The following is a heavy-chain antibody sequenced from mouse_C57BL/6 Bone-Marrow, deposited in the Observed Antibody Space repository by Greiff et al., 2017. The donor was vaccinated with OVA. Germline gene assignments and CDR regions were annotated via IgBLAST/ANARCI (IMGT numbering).Heavy chain of an antibody. CDR3: ARIDLLWPYYDAVDY. V-gene: IGHV8-8*01. Sequence: QVTLKESGPGILQPSQTLSLTCSFSGFSLSTFGMGVGWIRQPSGKGLEWLAHLWRDDAKYYQPALKSRLPISKDTSKNQVFPKIATVDTADTATYYCARIDLLWPYYDAVDYWGQGTSVTVSS. CDR2: LWRDDAK. D-gene: IGHD2-1*01. CDR1: GFSLSTFGMG. J-gene: IGHJ4*01.